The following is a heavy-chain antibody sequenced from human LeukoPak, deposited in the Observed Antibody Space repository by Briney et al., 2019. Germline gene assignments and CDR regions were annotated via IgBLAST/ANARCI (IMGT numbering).Heavy chain of an antibody. V-gene: IGHV3-74*01. CDR3: AKTYYYVSGSYSAFDY. Sequence: AGSLRLSCAASGFTFSDYSMNWVRQAPGKGLVWVSRINSDGISTSYADSVKGRFTISRDNAKNTLYLQMNSLRAEDTAVYYCAKTYYYVSGSYSAFDYWGQGTLVTVSS. D-gene: IGHD3-10*01. J-gene: IGHJ4*02. CDR2: INSDGIST. CDR1: GFTFSDYS.